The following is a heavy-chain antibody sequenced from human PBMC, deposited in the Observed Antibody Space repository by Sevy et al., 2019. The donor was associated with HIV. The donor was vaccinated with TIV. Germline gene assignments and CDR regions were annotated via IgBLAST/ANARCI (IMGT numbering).Heavy chain of an antibody. CDR3: ARSSHRSGGSCYSTYYFDY. CDR2: IYTSGST. CDR1: GGSISSGSYY. J-gene: IGHJ4*02. Sequence: SETLSLTCTVSGGSISSGSYYWSWIRQPAGKGLEWIGRIYTSGSTNYNPSLKSRVTISVDTSKNQFSLKLSSVTAADTAVYYCARSSHRSGGSCYSTYYFDYWGQGTLVTVSS. D-gene: IGHD2-15*01. V-gene: IGHV4-61*02.